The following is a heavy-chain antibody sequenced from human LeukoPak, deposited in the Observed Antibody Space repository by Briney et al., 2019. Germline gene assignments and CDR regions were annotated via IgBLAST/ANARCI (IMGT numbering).Heavy chain of an antibody. V-gene: IGHV4-59*11. CDR2: IHYSGRT. CDR1: GASISSHY. D-gene: IGHD3-3*01. J-gene: IGHJ4*02. Sequence: SETLSLTCSVSGASISSHYWSWIRQPPGKGLEWIGYIHYSGRTNCNRSLKSRVTISLDTSKNQSSLKLTSVTAADTAVYYCSRAGTGFNITGAYWGQGTLVTVAS. CDR3: SRAGTGFNITGAY.